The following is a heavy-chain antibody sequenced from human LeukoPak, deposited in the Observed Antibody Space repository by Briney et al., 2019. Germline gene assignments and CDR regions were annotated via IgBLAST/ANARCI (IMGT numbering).Heavy chain of an antibody. CDR1: GYTFTGYY. J-gene: IGHJ6*03. D-gene: IGHD4-23*01. CDR3: AREGTSVVYYYNYYMDV. V-gene: IGHV1-2*02. Sequence: GASVKVSCKASGYTFTGYYMHWVRQAPGQGLEWMGWINPNSGGTNYAQKFQGRVTMTRDTSISTAYMELSRLRSDDTAVYYCAREGTSVVYYYNYYMDVWGKGTTVTVSS. CDR2: INPNSGGT.